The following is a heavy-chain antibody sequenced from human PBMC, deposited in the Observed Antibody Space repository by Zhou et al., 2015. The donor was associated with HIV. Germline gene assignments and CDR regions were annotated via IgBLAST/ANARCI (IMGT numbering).Heavy chain of an antibody. V-gene: IGHV1-69*01. CDR2: IIPIFGTA. CDR1: GGTFSSYA. D-gene: IGHD3-16*01. Sequence: QVQLVQSGAEVKKPGSSVKVSCKASGGTFSSYAISWVRQAPGQGLEWMGGIIPIFGTANYAQKFQGRVTITADESTSTAYMELSSLRSEDTAVYYCATVGQRRSIIKAPRDAGAFDIWGQGTMVTVSS. CDR3: ATVGQRRSIIKAPRDAGAFDI. J-gene: IGHJ3*02.